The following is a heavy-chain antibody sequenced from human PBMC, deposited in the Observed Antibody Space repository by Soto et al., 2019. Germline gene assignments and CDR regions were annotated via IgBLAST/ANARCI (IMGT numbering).Heavy chain of an antibody. Sequence: LKISCKGSGYSFTSYWISWVRQMPGKGLEWMGRIDPSDSYTNYSPSFQGHVTISADKSISTAYLQWSSLKASDTAMYYCARHGVDDILTGYYNYYYYGMDVWGQGTTVTVSS. D-gene: IGHD3-9*01. CDR1: GYSFTSYW. CDR2: IDPSDSYT. CDR3: ARHGVDDILTGYYNYYYYGMDV. J-gene: IGHJ6*02. V-gene: IGHV5-10-1*01.